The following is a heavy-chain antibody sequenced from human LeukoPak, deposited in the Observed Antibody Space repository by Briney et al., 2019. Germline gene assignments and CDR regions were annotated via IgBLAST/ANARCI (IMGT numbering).Heavy chain of an antibody. V-gene: IGHV3-30-3*01. J-gene: IGHJ4*02. CDR1: GFTFSSYA. Sequence: GGSLRLSCAASGFTFSSYAMHWVRQAPGKGLEWVAVISYDGSNKYYADSVKGRFTISRDNSKNTLYMQMNSLRVEDTAVYYCARDRGGSSPRFDFDYWGQVTLVTVSS. D-gene: IGHD1-26*01. CDR2: ISYDGSNK. CDR3: ARDRGGSSPRFDFDY.